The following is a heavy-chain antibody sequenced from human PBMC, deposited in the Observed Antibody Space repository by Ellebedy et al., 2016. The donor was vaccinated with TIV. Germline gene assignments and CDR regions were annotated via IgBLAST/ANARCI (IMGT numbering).Heavy chain of an antibody. CDR2: IWYDGNTK. D-gene: IGHD2-21*01. CDR3: TRDEKGCLDCHNGMDV. CDR1: GFTFSSYG. V-gene: IGHV3-33*01. Sequence: GGSLRLSCAASGFTFSSYGMHWVRQAPGKGLEWVAVIWYDGNTKYYVDSVKGRFTISRDNSKNTLYLQMNSLRGEDTDVYYCTRDEKGCLDCHNGMDVWGQGTTVTVSS. J-gene: IGHJ6*02.